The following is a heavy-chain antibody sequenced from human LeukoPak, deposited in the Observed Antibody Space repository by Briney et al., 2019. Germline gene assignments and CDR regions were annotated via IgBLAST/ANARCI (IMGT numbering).Heavy chain of an antibody. CDR3: AKGYDFWSGYYMASVVSSYMDV. J-gene: IGHJ6*03. CDR1: GFTFSHYG. D-gene: IGHD3-3*01. CDR2: IRYDGNNH. V-gene: IGHV3-30*02. Sequence: PGGSLRLSCAASGFTFSHYGMHWVRQAPGKGLEWVAFIRYDGNNHYYADSVKGRFTVSRDNSKNTLYLHMNSLRPEDTAVYYCAKGYDFWSGYYMASVVSSYMDVWGKGTTVTVSS.